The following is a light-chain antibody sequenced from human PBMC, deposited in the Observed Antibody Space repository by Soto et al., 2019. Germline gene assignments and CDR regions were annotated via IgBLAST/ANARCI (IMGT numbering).Light chain of an antibody. CDR1: QSISGW. V-gene: IGKV1-5*03. CDR3: QQYNNYGSWT. CDR2: EAS. Sequence: DIEMTQSPSTLSASVGDRVTITCRASQSISGWLAWYQQKPGKAPKLLIYEASSLASGVPSRFSGSGSGTEFTLTISSLQPDDFAIFYCQQYNNYGSWTFGQGTKVEIK. J-gene: IGKJ1*01.